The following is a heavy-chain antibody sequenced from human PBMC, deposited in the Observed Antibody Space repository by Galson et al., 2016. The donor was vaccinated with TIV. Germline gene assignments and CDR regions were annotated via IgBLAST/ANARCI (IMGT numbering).Heavy chain of an antibody. D-gene: IGHD5/OR15-5a*01. J-gene: IGHJ6*02. Sequence: CAISGDSVSSNSAAWNWIRQSPSRGLEWLGRTYYRSEWNSDYAVSVRSRIVIKADRSKNQFFLQLNSVTPADTAVYFCARGRSVYNSTYYYYGMDVWGQGTTVSVSS. CDR1: GDSVSSNSAA. CDR3: ARGRSVYNSTYYYYGMDV. CDR2: TYYRSEWNS. V-gene: IGHV6-1*01.